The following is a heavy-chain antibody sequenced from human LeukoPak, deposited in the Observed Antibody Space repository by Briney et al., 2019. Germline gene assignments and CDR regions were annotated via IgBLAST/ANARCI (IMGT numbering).Heavy chain of an antibody. CDR1: GFTFSSYT. D-gene: IGHD6-13*01. J-gene: IGHJ4*02. V-gene: IGHV3-23*01. CDR3: ARGVIAAAGFFDY. CDR2: ISGSGGNA. Sequence: GGSLRLSCAASGFTFSSYTMNWVRQAPGKGLEWVSAISGSGGNAYYADSVKGRFTISRDNSKNTLYLQMNSLSAEDTAVYYCARGVIAAAGFFDYWGQGTLVTVSS.